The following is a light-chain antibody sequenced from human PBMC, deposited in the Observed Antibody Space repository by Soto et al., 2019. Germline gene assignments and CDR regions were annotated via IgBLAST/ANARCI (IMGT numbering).Light chain of an antibody. CDR1: QSVGGN. J-gene: IGKJ5*01. V-gene: IGKV3-20*01. CDR2: GAS. CDR3: QHYAAAPIT. Sequence: VLTQSPVTLSLSPGERATLSCRASQSVGGNVAWYQQKPGQAPKLLISGASSRAPGIPDRFSGSGSGADFTLSISRLQPEDFALYYCQHYAAAPITFGQGTRLDI.